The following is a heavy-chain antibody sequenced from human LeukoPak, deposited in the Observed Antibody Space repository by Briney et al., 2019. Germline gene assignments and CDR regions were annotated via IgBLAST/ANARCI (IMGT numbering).Heavy chain of an antibody. CDR1: GGSSSGYY. D-gene: IGHD3-22*01. CDR2: INHSGST. Sequence: SETLSLTCAVYGGSSSGYYWSWIRQPPGKGLEWIGEINHSGSTDYNPSLKSRVTISVDTSKNQFSLKLSSVTAADTAVYYCARVEYYDPGTADAFDIWGQGTMVTVSS. V-gene: IGHV4-34*01. J-gene: IGHJ3*02. CDR3: ARVEYYDPGTADAFDI.